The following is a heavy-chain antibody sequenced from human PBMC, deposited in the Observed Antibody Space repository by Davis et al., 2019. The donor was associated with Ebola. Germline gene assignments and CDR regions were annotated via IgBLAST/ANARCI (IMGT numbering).Heavy chain of an antibody. Sequence: PGGSLRLSCAASGFTFSTYGMSWVRQAPGKGLEWVSSVSGSGSITHDADSVKGRFTISRDNSWNTLYLQMNSLGGEDTAVYYCAKEYGSSGSSFKSYFDFWGQGTLVTVSS. CDR1: GFTFSTYG. CDR2: VSGSGSIT. J-gene: IGHJ4*02. V-gene: IGHV3-23*01. CDR3: AKEYGSSGSSFKSYFDF. D-gene: IGHD1-26*01.